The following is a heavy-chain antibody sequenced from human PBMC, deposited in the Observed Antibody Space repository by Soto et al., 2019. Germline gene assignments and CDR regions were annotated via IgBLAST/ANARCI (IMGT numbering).Heavy chain of an antibody. J-gene: IGHJ6*02. CDR2: ISGRGTTT. CDR1: CFSFGSYS. Sequence: PGGSLRLSCEASCFSFGSYSINCVRQPPCKWLEWFSFISGRGTTTYYADSVRGRFTRDNAKNSLSLEVNSLRDEDTAVYYCARLGYCSSATCKYYFYYYGMDVWGQGTTVTVSS. V-gene: IGHV3-48*02. CDR3: ARLGYCSSATCKYYFYYYGMDV. D-gene: IGHD2-2*01.